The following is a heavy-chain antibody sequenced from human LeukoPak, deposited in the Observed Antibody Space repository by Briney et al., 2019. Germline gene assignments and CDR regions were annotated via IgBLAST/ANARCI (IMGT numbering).Heavy chain of an antibody. CDR1: GYTFTDYY. J-gene: IGHJ1*01. Sequence: GASVKVSCEASGYTFTDYYIHWVRQAPGQGLEWMGWINPNSGGTNCAQKFQGRVTMTRDTSISTAYMEVSGLTSDDTAVYYCARPDCGGGCHLIQHWGQGTPVTVSS. CDR3: ARPDCGGGCHLIQH. D-gene: IGHD2-21*01. CDR2: INPNSGGT. V-gene: IGHV1-2*02.